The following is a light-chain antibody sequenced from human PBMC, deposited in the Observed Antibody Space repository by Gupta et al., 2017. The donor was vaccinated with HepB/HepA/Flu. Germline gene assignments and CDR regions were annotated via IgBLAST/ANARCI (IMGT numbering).Light chain of an antibody. Sequence: EIVMTQSPATLSVSPGERATLSCRASQSVSSNLAWYQQKPGQAPRLLIYGASTRATGIPARFSGSASGTEFTLTISILQSEDFAVYYCQQDNNWPLTFGQGTKVEIK. CDR1: QSVSSN. V-gene: IGKV3-15*01. CDR2: GAS. CDR3: QQDNNWPLT. J-gene: IGKJ1*01.